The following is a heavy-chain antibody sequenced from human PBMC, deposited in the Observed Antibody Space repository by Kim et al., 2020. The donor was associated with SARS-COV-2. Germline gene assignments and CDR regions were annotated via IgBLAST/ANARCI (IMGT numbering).Heavy chain of an antibody. CDR2: IYYSGST. Sequence: SETLSLTCTVSGGSISSSSYYWGWIRQPPGKGLEWIGSIYYSGSTYYNPSLKSRVTISVDTSKNQFSLKLSSVTAADTAVYYCARHEPPGGDYDLDYWGQGTLVTVSS. V-gene: IGHV4-39*01. D-gene: IGHD3-16*01. CDR3: ARHEPPGGDYDLDY. CDR1: GGSISSSSYY. J-gene: IGHJ4*02.